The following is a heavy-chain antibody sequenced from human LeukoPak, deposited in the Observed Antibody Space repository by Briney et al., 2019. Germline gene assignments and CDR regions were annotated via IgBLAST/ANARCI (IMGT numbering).Heavy chain of an antibody. CDR2: IYYSGST. CDR3: ARHLDILTGYFDY. V-gene: IGHV4-39*01. J-gene: IGHJ4*02. Sequence: SETLSLTCTVSGGSISSSSYYWGWIRQPPGKGLEWIGSIYYSGSTYYNPSLKSRVTISVDTSKNQFSLKLSSVTAADTAVYYCARHLDILTGYFDYWGQGTLVTVSS. CDR1: GGSISSSSYY. D-gene: IGHD3-9*01.